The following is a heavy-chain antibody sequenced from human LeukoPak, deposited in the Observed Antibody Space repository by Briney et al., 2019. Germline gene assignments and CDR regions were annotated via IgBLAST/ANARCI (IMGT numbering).Heavy chain of an antibody. D-gene: IGHD6-13*01. V-gene: IGHV4-39*07. CDR3: GSSHSSSWYDF. J-gene: IGHJ4*02. CDR1: AVSINSHY. Sequence: PSETLSLTCTVSAVSINSHYWGWIRQPPGKGLEWIGSFYYTGGTYYSPSFRSRVIISADTSKNQFSLYFHSVTAADTAVYFCGSSHSSSWYDFWGQGTLVTVSS. CDR2: FYYTGGT.